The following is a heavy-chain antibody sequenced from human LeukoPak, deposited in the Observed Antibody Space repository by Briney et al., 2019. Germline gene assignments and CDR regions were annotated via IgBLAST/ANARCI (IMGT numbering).Heavy chain of an antibody. V-gene: IGHV3-23*01. J-gene: IGHJ4*02. CDR1: GFPFSIFA. Sequence: GGSLLLSCAASGFPFSIFALSWFRQAPGKGLEWVSSITSSGDKTYYADSVKGRFTVSRDNSKKTVDLQMNSLRAEDTALYYCAKDPNFSSGWYLADYWGQGTLVTVSS. CDR3: AKDPNFSSGWYLADY. D-gene: IGHD6-13*01. CDR2: ITSSGDKT.